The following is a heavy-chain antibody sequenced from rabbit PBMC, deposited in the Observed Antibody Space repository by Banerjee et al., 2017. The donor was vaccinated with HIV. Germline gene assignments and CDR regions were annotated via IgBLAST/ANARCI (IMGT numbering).Heavy chain of an antibody. D-gene: IGHD4-1*01. CDR2: IYSSSGST. J-gene: IGHJ4*01. V-gene: IGHV1S43*01. CDR1: GFSFSSGYD. CDR3: ARDLCGSGDNL. Sequence: QEQLVESGGGLVTLGGSLTLTCKASGFSFSSGYDMCWVRQAPGKGLEWIGCIYSSSGSTDYASWVNGRFTISLDNAQNTVFLQMTSLTAADTATYFCARDLCGSGDNLWGPGTLVTVS.